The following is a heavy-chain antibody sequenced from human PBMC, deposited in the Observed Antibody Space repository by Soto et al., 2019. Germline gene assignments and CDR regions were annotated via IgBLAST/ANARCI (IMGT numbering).Heavy chain of an antibody. V-gene: IGHV3-7*01. CDR3: ARDQREYLYLYYFDY. CDR2: IRQDGSEK. J-gene: IGHJ4*02. Sequence: GGSLRLSCAASGFTFGSYWMSWVRQAPGKGLERVANIRQDGSEKYYVDSVKGRFTISRDNAQNSLYLHVNSLRAEDTAVYYCARDQREYLYLYYFDYWGQGTLVTVSS. D-gene: IGHD3-16*01. CDR1: GFTFGSYW.